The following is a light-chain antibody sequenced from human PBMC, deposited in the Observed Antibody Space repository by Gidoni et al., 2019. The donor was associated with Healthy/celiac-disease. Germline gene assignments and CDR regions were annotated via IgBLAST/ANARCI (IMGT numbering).Light chain of an antibody. V-gene: IGKV1-9*01. Sequence: VCITCRASQGISSDLAWYQQKPGKAPRLLIYYTSTLQTGIPSSFSGSGSGTDFTLTISSLQPEDFATYYCQQYKAYPWTFXQXTKVEFK. CDR2: YTS. CDR3: QQYKAYPWT. CDR1: QGISSD. J-gene: IGKJ1*01.